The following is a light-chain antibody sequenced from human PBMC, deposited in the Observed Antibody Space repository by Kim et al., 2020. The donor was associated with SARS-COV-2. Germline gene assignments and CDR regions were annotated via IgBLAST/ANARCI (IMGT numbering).Light chain of an antibody. J-gene: IGKJ2*03. V-gene: IGKV3-15*01. Sequence: EIVMTQSPATLSVSPGERVTLSCRASQNVGSNLAWYQQKAGQAPRLLIYGASTRATIIPARFSGSGSGTEFTLTISSLQSEDFAVYYCHQYKKWPLNSFGQGTKLEI. CDR1: QNVGSN. CDR2: GAS. CDR3: HQYKKWPLNS.